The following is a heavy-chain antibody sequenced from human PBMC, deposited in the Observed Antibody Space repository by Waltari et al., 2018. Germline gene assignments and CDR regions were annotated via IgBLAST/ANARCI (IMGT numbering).Heavy chain of an antibody. CDR1: GGSINTNTW. CDR2: AYHNGRT. Sequence: QVHLQQSGPGLVKPSGTLSLTCGVSGGSINTNTWWTWVRQSPGKGLEWLGEAYHNGRTNYNPSLKSRVTISVDKSKNQFSLQLISMTAADTAVYYCARGRGLDYWGQGTLVNVSS. D-gene: IGHD3-10*01. J-gene: IGHJ4*02. CDR3: ARGRGLDY. V-gene: IGHV4-4*02.